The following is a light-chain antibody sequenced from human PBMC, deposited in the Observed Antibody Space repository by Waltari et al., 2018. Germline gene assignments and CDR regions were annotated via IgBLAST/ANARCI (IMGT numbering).Light chain of an antibody. V-gene: IGLV2-14*03. J-gene: IGLJ6*01. Sequence: QSALTQPASVSGSPGQSITISCTGGSSDVGGYNYVSWYQQHPGQVPKVIIFHVTSRPPGVSSRFSGSKSGNTASMTISELQPEDEAEYYCSSYRRKNAVVFGSGTKVTVL. CDR3: SSYRRKNAVV. CDR2: HVT. CDR1: SSDVGGYNY.